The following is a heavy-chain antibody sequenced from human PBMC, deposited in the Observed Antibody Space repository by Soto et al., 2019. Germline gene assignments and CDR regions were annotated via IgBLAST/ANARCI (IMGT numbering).Heavy chain of an antibody. J-gene: IGHJ6*02. CDR1: GGSISSYY. Sequence: SETLSLTRTVSGGSISSYYWSWIRQPPGKGLEWIGYIYYSGSTNYNPSLKSRVTISVDTSKNQFSLKLSSVTAADTAVYYCARAVGSYFNYYYGMDVWGQGTTVTVS. CDR3: ARAVGSYFNYYYGMDV. D-gene: IGHD1-26*01. CDR2: IYYSGST. V-gene: IGHV4-59*01.